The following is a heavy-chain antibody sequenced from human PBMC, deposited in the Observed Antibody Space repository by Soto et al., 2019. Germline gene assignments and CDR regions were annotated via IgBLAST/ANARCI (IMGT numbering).Heavy chain of an antibody. CDR3: VRCYCSVGSCYACWHFDL. D-gene: IGHD2-15*01. CDR2: ISASTRNT. V-gene: IGHV1-18*01. CDR1: GYTFSDYA. Sequence: QVQLVQSGGEVKKPGASVKVSCQASGYTFSDYAISWVRQAPGKGLEWMGWISASTRNTDQAQNFQGRVIMTLDTSTNTASMELRSLRSDDTAVYYCVRCYCSVGSCYACWHFDLWGRGTLGSVSS. J-gene: IGHJ2*01.